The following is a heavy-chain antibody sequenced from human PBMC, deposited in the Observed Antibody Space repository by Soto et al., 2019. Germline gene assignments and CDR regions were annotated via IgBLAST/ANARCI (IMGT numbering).Heavy chain of an antibody. V-gene: IGHV4-39*01. CDR2: INYSGTS. D-gene: IGHD6-6*01. CDR1: GGSISSSSYH. CDR3: AIYSTSSGWFDP. J-gene: IGHJ5*02. Sequence: QLQLQESGPGLVKPSETLSLSCTVSGGSISSSSYHWGWIRQPPGKGLEWIGSINYSGTSYYNPSLKRRVIISVDTSKNQFSLKVSSVTAADTAVYYCAIYSTSSGWFDPWGQGTLVTVSS.